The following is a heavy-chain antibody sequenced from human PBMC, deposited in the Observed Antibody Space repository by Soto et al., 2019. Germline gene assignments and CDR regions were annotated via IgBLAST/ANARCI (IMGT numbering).Heavy chain of an antibody. V-gene: IGHV3-11*01. CDR1: GFTFSNYA. Sequence: GGSLRLSCAASGFTFSNYAMSWVRQAPGKGLEWVSYISSSGSTIYYADSVKGRFTISRDNAKNSLYLQMNSLRAEDTAVYYCARQRIAVAGTRGRTPYDYWGQGTLVTVSS. CDR3: ARQRIAVAGTRGRTPYDY. J-gene: IGHJ4*02. CDR2: ISSSGSTI. D-gene: IGHD6-19*01.